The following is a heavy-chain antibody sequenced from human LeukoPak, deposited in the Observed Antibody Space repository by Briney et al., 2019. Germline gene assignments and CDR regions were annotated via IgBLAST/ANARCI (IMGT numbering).Heavy chain of an antibody. V-gene: IGHV3-7*04. CDR1: GFTFSSSW. Sequence: GGSLRLSCVASGFTFSSSWMNWVRQAPGKGLEWVANIKGDGSVQSYVDSVKGRFTISRDNAKNSLFLQMSSLRSEDTALYFCVRESETSGWFDHWGQGTLVTVSS. D-gene: IGHD6-25*01. CDR2: IKGDGSVQ. CDR3: VRESETSGWFDH. J-gene: IGHJ5*02.